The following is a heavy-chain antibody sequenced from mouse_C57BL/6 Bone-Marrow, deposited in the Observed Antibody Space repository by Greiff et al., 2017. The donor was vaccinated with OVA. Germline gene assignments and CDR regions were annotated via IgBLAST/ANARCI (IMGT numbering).Heavy chain of an antibody. CDR3: ARQGDSHYFDY. J-gene: IGHJ2*01. CDR2: ISGGGGNT. V-gene: IGHV5-9*01. Sequence: DVHLVASWGGLVKPGGSLKLSCAASGFTFSSYTMSWVRQTPEQRLEWVATISGGGGNTYYPDSVKGRFTISRDNAKNTLYLQMSSLRSEDTALYYCARQGDSHYFDYWGQGTTLTVSS. CDR1: GFTFSSYT.